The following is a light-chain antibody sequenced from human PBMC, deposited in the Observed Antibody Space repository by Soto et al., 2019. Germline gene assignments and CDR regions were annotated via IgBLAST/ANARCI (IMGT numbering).Light chain of an antibody. CDR1: QSISSW. Sequence: DIQMTQSPSTLSASVGDRVTITCRASQSISSWLAWYQQKPGKAPKLLIYKASSLESGVPSRFSGSGSGTEFTLTISSLQPDDFATYYCQQYNSYPLITVGQGTRLEIQ. J-gene: IGKJ5*01. CDR3: QQYNSYPLIT. V-gene: IGKV1-5*03. CDR2: KAS.